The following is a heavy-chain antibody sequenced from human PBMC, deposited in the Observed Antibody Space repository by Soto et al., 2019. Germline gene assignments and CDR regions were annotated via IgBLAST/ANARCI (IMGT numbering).Heavy chain of an antibody. CDR2: INHSGST. CDR3: ARCPPIVVVPAAHNWFDP. D-gene: IGHD2-2*01. J-gene: IGHJ5*02. CDR1: GGSFSGYY. Sequence: QVQLQQWGAGLLKPSETLSLTCAVYGGSFSGYYWSWIRQPPGKGLEWIGEINHSGSTNYNPSLKSRVTISVDTYKHQYSLKLSSVTAADTAVHYCARCPPIVVVPAAHNWFDPWGQGTLVTVSS. V-gene: IGHV4-34*01.